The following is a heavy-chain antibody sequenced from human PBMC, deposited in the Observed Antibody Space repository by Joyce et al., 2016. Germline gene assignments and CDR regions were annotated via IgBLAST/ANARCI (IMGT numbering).Heavy chain of an antibody. D-gene: IGHD2-2*01. Sequence: EVHLVQSGGEVKKRGESLKISCKGSGYSFTNYWSGWVRQMSGKGLECMGIIYPGDSDTRYSPSFQGQFTISVDKSINTTYLHWSSLKASDTAMYYCARQVAPARFDYWGQGILVTVSS. CDR2: IYPGDSDT. CDR3: ARQVAPARFDY. CDR1: GYSFTNYW. V-gene: IGHV5-51*01. J-gene: IGHJ4*02.